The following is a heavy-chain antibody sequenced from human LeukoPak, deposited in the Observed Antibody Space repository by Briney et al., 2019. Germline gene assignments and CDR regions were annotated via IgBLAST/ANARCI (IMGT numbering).Heavy chain of an antibody. CDR2: IYWNDDK. CDR3: AHRRRYGDAYWYFDL. J-gene: IGHJ2*01. Sequence: FGPTLVNPTQTLTLTCTFSGFSLSTSGVGVGWIRQPPRKALGWLALIYWNDDKRYSPSLKSRLTITKDTSKNQVVLTMTNMDPVDTATYYCAHRRRYGDAYWYFDLWGRGTLVTV. V-gene: IGHV2-5*01. CDR1: GFSLSTSGVG. D-gene: IGHD4-17*01.